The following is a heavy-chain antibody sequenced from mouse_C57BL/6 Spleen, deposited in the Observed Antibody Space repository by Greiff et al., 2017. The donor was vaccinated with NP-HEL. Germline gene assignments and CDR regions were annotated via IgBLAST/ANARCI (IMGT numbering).Heavy chain of an antibody. V-gene: IGHV1-53*01. CDR1: GYTFTSYW. CDR3: ARGEGYHEVHWYSDV. D-gene: IGHD2-3*01. Sequence: QVQLQQSGTELVKPGASVKLSCKASGYTFTSYWMHWVKQRPGQGLEWIGNINPSNGGTNYNEKFKSKATLTVDKSSSTAYMQLSSLTSEDSAVYYCARGEGYHEVHWYSDVWGTGTTVTVSS. J-gene: IGHJ1*03. CDR2: INPSNGGT.